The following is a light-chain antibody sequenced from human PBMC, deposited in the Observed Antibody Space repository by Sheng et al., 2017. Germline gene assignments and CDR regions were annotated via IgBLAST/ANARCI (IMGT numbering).Light chain of an antibody. Sequence: DIQMTQSPSSVSVSVGDRVIITCRASQGIGTWLAWYQQKPGQAPQVLIYAASTLQSGVPSRFSGSGSGTDFNFTISSLQPEDFATYYCQQANSFLSFGGGTKVE. CDR3: QQANSFLS. CDR1: QGIGTW. V-gene: IGKV1D-12*01. CDR2: AAS. J-gene: IGKJ4*01.